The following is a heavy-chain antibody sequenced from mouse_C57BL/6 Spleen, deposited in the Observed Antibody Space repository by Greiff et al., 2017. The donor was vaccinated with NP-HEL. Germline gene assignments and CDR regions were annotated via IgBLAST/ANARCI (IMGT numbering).Heavy chain of an antibody. Sequence: EVKLVESGPGLVKPSQSLSLTCSVTGYSITSGYYWNWIRQFPGNKLEWMGYISYDGSNNYNPSLKNRISITRDTSKNQFFLKLNSVTTEDTATYYCAREEGYDYEAPFAYWGQGTLVTVSA. V-gene: IGHV3-6*01. CDR1: GYSITSGYY. CDR3: AREEGYDYEAPFAY. CDR2: ISYDGSN. J-gene: IGHJ3*01. D-gene: IGHD2-4*01.